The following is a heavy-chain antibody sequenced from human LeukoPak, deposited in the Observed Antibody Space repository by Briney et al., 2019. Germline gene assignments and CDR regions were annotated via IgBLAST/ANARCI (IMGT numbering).Heavy chain of an antibody. J-gene: IGHJ4*02. D-gene: IGHD1-26*01. CDR1: GYSISSGYY. V-gene: IGHV4-38-2*02. CDR2: IYHSGST. CDR3: ARSDYHSGSNPFDY. Sequence: SETLSLTCTVSGYSISSGYYWGWIRQPPGKGLEWIGSIYHSGSTYYNPSLKSRVTISLDTSKNQFSLRLNSVTAADTAVYYCARSDYHSGSNPFDYWGQGTLVTVSP.